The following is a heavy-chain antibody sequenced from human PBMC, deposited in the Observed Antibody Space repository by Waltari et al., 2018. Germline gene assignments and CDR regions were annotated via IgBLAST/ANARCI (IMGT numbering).Heavy chain of an antibody. J-gene: IGHJ2*01. D-gene: IGHD2-21*01. CDR3: ARINRLRNWYFDL. Sequence: EVQLVESGGGIVQPGGSLRLSCAASGFTFSSYWMHWVRQAPGKGLVWVSRANSDGSSTSYADSVKGRFTISRDNAKSTFYLQMNSLRAEDTAVYYCARINRLRNWYFDLWGRGTLVTVSS. V-gene: IGHV3-74*01. CDR1: GFTFSSYW. CDR2: ANSDGSST.